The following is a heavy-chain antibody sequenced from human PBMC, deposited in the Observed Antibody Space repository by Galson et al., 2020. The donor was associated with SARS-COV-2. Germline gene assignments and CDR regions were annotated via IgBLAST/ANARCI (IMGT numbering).Heavy chain of an antibody. CDR2: LDCADDK. CDR1: RFSLRTSAPC. V-gene: IGHV2-70*01. Sequence: SGHPLAHPPQPFTLTRNFSRFSLRTSAPCVSSIRQPPGKALERLPLLDCADDKYHHTSLKTRLTISEDTSKNQVVLTMTHMDPVDTATYYGARRTVKMALSAYDCYCMDVWGQGTTVTVSS. J-gene: IGHJ6*02. D-gene: IGHD3-16*02. CDR3: ARRTVKMALSAYDCYCMDV.